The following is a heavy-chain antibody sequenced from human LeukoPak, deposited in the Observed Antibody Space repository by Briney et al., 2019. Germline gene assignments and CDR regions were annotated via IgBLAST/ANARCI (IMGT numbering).Heavy chain of an antibody. CDR1: GFTVSSNE. CDR2: ISGGST. J-gene: IGHJ5*02. V-gene: IGHV3-38-3*01. CDR3: ARSSVGDIVLMVYATPDWFDP. D-gene: IGHD2-8*01. Sequence: PGGSLRLSCAASGFTVSSNEMSWVRQAPGKGLEWVSSISGGSTYYADSRKGRFTISRDNSKNTLHLQMNSLRAEDTAVYYCARSSVGDIVLMVYATPDWFDPWGQGTLVTVSS.